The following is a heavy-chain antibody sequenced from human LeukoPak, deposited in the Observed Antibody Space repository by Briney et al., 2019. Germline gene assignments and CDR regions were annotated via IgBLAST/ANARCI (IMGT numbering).Heavy chain of an antibody. CDR3: ARDSDFWSGYFPGAFDI. CDR1: GYTFTSYG. Sequence: GASVKVSCKASGYTFTSYGISWVRQGPGQGLEWMGWISAYNGNTNYAQKLQGRVTMTTDTSTSTAYMELRSLRSDDTAVYYCARDSDFWSGYFPGAFDIWGQGTMVTVSS. J-gene: IGHJ3*02. D-gene: IGHD3-3*01. CDR2: ISAYNGNT. V-gene: IGHV1-18*01.